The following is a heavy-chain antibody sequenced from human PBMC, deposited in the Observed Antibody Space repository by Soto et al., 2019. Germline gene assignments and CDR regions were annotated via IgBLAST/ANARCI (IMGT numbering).Heavy chain of an antibody. J-gene: IGHJ4*02. CDR1: GFTFSSYG. D-gene: IGHD6-13*01. Sequence: VQLVESGGGVVQPGRSLRLSCAASGFTFSSYGMHWVRQAPGKGLEWVAVISYDGSNKYYADSVKGRFTISRDNSKNTLYLQMNSLRAEDTAVYYCAKEVLRLAAAGTYYFDYWGQGTLVTVSS. CDR2: ISYDGSNK. V-gene: IGHV3-30*18. CDR3: AKEVLRLAAAGTYYFDY.